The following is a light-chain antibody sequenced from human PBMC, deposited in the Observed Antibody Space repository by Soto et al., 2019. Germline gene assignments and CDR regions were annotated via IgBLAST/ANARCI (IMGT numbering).Light chain of an antibody. CDR2: DTS. Sequence: EIVLTQSPATLSLSPGERATLSCKASQNVNNHLVWYQQKSGQATRLVIYDTSTRASDFPARFSGRGSGTDFTLTISRLEPEDFAVYYCQQCTSCPTTFGQGTRLDIK. CDR1: QNVNNH. J-gene: IGKJ5*01. CDR3: QQCTSCPTT. V-gene: IGKV3-11*01.